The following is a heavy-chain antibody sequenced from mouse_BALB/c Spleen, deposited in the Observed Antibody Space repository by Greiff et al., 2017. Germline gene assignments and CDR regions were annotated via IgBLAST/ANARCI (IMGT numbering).Heavy chain of an antibody. Sequence: QVQLQQSGAELAKPGASVKMSCKASGYTFTSYWMHWVKQRPGQGLEWIGYINPSTGYTEYNQKFKDKATLTADKSSSTAYMQLSSLTSEDSAVYYCARRYRTSFDYWGQGTTLTVSS. CDR3: ARRYRTSFDY. CDR2: INPSTGYT. CDR1: GYTFTSYW. D-gene: IGHD2-14*01. J-gene: IGHJ2*01. V-gene: IGHV1-7*01.